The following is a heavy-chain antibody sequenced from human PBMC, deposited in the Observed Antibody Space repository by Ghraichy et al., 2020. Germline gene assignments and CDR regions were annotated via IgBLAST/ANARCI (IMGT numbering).Heavy chain of an antibody. CDR2: ISSSSSYI. CDR3: ARDPLSSSPYYFDY. J-gene: IGHJ4*02. CDR1: GFTFSSYS. D-gene: IGHD6-13*01. Sequence: GGSLRPSCAASGFTFSSYSMNWVRQAPGKGLEWVSSISSSSSYIYYADSVKGRFTISRDNAKNSLYLQMNSLRAEDTAVYYCARDPLSSSPYYFDYWGQGTLVTVSS. V-gene: IGHV3-21*01.